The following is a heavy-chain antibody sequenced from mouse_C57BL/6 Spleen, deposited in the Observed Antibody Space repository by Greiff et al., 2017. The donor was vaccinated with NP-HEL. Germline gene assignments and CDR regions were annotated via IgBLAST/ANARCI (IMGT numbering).Heavy chain of an antibody. J-gene: IGHJ2*01. V-gene: IGHV1-82*01. CDR2: IYPGDGDT. CDR3: SEGYYYFDY. CDR1: GYAFSSSW. Sequence: QVQLKESGPELVKPGASVKISCKASGYAFSSSWMNWVKQRPGKGLEWIGRIYPGDGDTNYNGKFKGKATLTADKYSSTAYMQLSSLTSEDSAVYFCSEGYYYFDYWGPATTLTVSS.